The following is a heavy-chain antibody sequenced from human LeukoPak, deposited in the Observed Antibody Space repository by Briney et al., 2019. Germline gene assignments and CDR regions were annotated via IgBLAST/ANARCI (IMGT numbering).Heavy chain of an antibody. CDR1: GGSISSGDYY. CDR2: IYYSGST. J-gene: IGHJ5*02. CDR3: ARDTRTYYDMNWFDP. D-gene: IGHD3-9*01. V-gene: IGHV4-30-4*08. Sequence: SETLSLTCTVSGGSISSGDYYWSWIRQPPGKGLEWIGYIYYSGSTYYNPSLKSRVTISVDTSKNQFSLKLSSVTAADTAVYYCARDTRTYYDMNWFDPWGQGTLVTVSS.